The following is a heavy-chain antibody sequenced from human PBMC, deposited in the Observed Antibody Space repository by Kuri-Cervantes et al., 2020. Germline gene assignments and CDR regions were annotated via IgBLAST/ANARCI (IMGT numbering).Heavy chain of an antibody. V-gene: IGHV4-59*08. Sequence: SETLSLTCTVSGGSIDSYFWSWIRQPPGRGLEWIGYIYYSGSANYNPSLKSRVAISVDTSKKQFSLKLSSVTAADTAVYYCARVSSSNWFDPWGQGTLVTVSS. CDR2: IYYSGSA. J-gene: IGHJ5*02. CDR3: ARVSSSNWFDP. D-gene: IGHD6-6*01. CDR1: GGSIDSYF.